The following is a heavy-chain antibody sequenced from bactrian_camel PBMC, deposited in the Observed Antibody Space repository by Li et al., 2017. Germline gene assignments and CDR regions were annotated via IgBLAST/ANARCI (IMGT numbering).Heavy chain of an antibody. CDR1: YLTGDDYC. V-gene: IGHV3S55*01. Sequence: VQLVESGGGSVQAGGSLRLSCVASYLTGDDYCMGWFRQRPGLERVGVAAPDSDGSTTYAEAVKGRFTISKDNAKKTLFLQMNSLKPEDTAMYYCATDYRPIGGGGLCYRETDYPYWGQGTQVTVS. J-gene: IGHJ4*01. CDR2: PDSDGST. D-gene: IGHD4*01. CDR3: ATDYRPIGGGGLCYRETDYPY.